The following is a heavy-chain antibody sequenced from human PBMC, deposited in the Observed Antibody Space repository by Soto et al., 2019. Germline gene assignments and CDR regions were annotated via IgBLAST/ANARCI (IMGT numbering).Heavy chain of an antibody. V-gene: IGHV1-18*01. CDR3: ARELAADGRPNWFDP. CDR2: ISAYNGNT. D-gene: IGHD6-13*01. J-gene: IGHJ5*02. CDR1: GYTFTSYG. Sequence: ASVKVSCKASGYTFTSYGISWVRQAPGQGLEWMGWISAYNGNTNYAQKLQGRVTMTTDTSTSTAYMELRSLRSDDTAVYYCARELAADGRPNWFDPWGQGTLVTVSS.